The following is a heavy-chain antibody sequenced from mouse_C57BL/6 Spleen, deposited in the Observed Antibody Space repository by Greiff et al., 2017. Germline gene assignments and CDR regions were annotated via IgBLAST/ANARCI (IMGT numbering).Heavy chain of an antibody. CDR1: GYTFTSYW. Sequence: QVQLKQPGAELVKPGASVKMSCKASGYTFTSYWITWVKQRPGQGLEWIGDIYPGSGSTNYNEKFKSKATLTVDTSSSTAYLQLSSLTSEDAAVYYCARSKGLRGGYFEVWGTVTTVTVSS. CDR2: IYPGSGST. CDR3: ARSKGLRGGYFEV. D-gene: IGHD2-4*01. V-gene: IGHV1-55*01. J-gene: IGHJ1*03.